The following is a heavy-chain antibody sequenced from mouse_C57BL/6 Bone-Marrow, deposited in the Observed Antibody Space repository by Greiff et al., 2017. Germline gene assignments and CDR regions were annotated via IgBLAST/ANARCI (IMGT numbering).Heavy chain of an antibody. D-gene: IGHD1-1*01. CDR2: IHPNSGST. V-gene: IGHV1-64*01. Sequence: VQLQQPGAELVKPGASVKLSCKASGYTFTSYWMHWVKQRPGQGLEWIGMIHPNSGSTNYNEKFKSKATLTVDKSSSTAYMQLSSLTSEDSAVYYCARGRTTVVATPSWFAYWGQGTLVTVSA. CDR3: ARGRTTVVATPSWFAY. J-gene: IGHJ3*01. CDR1: GYTFTSYW.